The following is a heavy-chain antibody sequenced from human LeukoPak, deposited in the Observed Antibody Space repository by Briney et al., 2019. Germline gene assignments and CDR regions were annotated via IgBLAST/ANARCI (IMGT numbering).Heavy chain of an antibody. CDR3: ARGSPGGYYDSSGPWVEYFDY. J-gene: IGHJ4*02. Sequence: SETLSLTCTVSGGSISSYYWSWIRQPAGKGLEWIGRIYTSGSTNYNPSLKSRVTMSVDTSKNQFSLKLSSVTAADTAVYYCARGSPGGYYDSSGPWVEYFDYWGQGTLVTVSS. CDR1: GGSISSYY. CDR2: IYTSGST. D-gene: IGHD3-22*01. V-gene: IGHV4-4*07.